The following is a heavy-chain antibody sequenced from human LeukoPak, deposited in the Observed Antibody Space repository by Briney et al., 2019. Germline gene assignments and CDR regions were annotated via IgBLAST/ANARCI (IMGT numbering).Heavy chain of an antibody. CDR1: GFTFSSSA. CDR3: ARQSVNYDFWSGYSHFDY. J-gene: IGHJ4*02. D-gene: IGHD3-3*01. CDR2: ISSDENNK. V-gene: IGHV3-30-3*01. Sequence: GGSLRLSCAASGFTFSSSAMHWVRQAPGKGLEWVAVISSDENNKYYGDSVKGRFTIFRDNSKNTMYLQMNSLRAEDTAVYYCARQSVNYDFWSGYSHFDYWGQGSLVTVSS.